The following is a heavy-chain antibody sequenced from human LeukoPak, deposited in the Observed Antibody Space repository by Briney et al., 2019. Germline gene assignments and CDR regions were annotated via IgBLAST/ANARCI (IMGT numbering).Heavy chain of an antibody. CDR2: IHYSGST. V-gene: IGHV4-61*01. Sequence: SETLSLTCTVSGGSVSSGSNYWSWIRQPPGKGLEWIGYIHYSGSTSHNPALKSRVTISVDTSKNQFSLKLSSVTAADTAVYYCAKYGGYYFDYWGQGTLVTVSS. J-gene: IGHJ4*02. CDR1: GGSVSSGSNY. D-gene: IGHD4-23*01. CDR3: AKYGGYYFDY.